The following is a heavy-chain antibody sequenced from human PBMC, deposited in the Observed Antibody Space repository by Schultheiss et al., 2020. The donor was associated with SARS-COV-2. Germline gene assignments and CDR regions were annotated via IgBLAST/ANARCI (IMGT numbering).Heavy chain of an antibody. Sequence: SETLSLTCTVSGGSISSGGYYWSWIRQHPGKGLEWIGEINHSGSTNYNPSLKSRVSISVDTSKNQFSLKLSSVTAADTAVYYCARGWFGEFNYYYYGMDVWGQGTTVTVSS. D-gene: IGHD3-10*01. CDR2: INHSGST. CDR1: GGSISSGGYY. J-gene: IGHJ6*02. V-gene: IGHV4-31*03. CDR3: ARGWFGEFNYYYYGMDV.